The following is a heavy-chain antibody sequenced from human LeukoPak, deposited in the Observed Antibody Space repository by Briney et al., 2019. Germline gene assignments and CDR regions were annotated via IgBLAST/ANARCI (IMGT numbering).Heavy chain of an antibody. CDR1: GDSLTSHF. J-gene: IGHJ3*02. D-gene: IGHD5-24*01. CDR2: VFHSGNT. CDR3: ARRMATVTDAFDI. Sequence: SETLSLTCNVSGDSLTSHFWSWIRQTPGKGLEWIGYVFHSGNTNYSPSLKSRVTISLDTSKKQFYLRLASVTAADTAVYYCARRMATVTDAFDIWGRGTMVSVSS. V-gene: IGHV4-59*08.